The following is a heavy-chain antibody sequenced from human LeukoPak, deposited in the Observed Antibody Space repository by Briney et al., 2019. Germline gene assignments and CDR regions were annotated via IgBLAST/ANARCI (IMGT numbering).Heavy chain of an antibody. V-gene: IGHV1-69*05. CDR3: ARLGQLERRYYYMDV. D-gene: IGHD1-1*01. CDR1: GGTFSSYA. CDR2: IIPIFGTA. J-gene: IGHJ6*03. Sequence: SVKVSCKASGGTFSSYAISWVRQAPGQGLEWMGGIIPIFGTANYAQKFQGRVTITTDESTSTAYMELSSLRSEDTAVYYCARLGQLERRYYYMDVWGKGTTVTVSS.